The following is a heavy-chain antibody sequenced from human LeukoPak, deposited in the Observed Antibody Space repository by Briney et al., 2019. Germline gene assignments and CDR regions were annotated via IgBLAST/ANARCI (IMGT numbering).Heavy chain of an antibody. CDR2: VSSDGNIT. Sequence: GGSLRLSCAASGFPFSTYWMHWVRQAPGKGLVWVSHVSSDGNITKHADSVKGRFAVSRDNSKNTLYLQMNSLRAEDTAMYYCAKEAGVTTPPKWGQGALVIVSS. CDR1: GFPFSTYW. J-gene: IGHJ1*01. CDR3: AKEAGVTTPPK. D-gene: IGHD4-17*01. V-gene: IGHV3-74*01.